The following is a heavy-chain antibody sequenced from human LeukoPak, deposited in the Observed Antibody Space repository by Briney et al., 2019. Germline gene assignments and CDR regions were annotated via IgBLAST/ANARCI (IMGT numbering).Heavy chain of an antibody. J-gene: IGHJ3*02. CDR3: ATVTQGHDAFDI. V-gene: IGHV1-24*01. CDR2: FDPEDGET. D-gene: IGHD2-15*01. Sequence: ASVKVSCKVSGYTLTELSMHWVRQAPGKGLEWMGGFDPEDGETIYAQKFQSRVTMTEDTSTDTAYMELSSLRSEDTAVYYCATVTQGHDAFDIWGQGTMVTVSS. CDR1: GYTLTELS.